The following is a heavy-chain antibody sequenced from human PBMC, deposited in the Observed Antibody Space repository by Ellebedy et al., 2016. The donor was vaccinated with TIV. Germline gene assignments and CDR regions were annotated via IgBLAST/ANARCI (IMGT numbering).Heavy chain of an antibody. D-gene: IGHD6-13*01. V-gene: IGHV3-23*01. Sequence: GGSLRLSCVGSGFTFGSYSMNWVRQTPGKGLEWVSIIGAGGGTTVYADSVRGRFTISRDDSKNTLYLHMSSLRVEDTAIYYCAKPRLEYTSSWSSDYWGRGTLVTVSS. CDR3: AKPRLEYTSSWSSDY. J-gene: IGHJ4*02. CDR2: IGAGGGTT. CDR1: GFTFGSYS.